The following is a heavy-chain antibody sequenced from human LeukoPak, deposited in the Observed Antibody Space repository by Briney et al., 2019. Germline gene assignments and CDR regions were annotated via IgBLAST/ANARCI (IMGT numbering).Heavy chain of an antibody. Sequence: GASVKVSCKAFGQSLTGYFIHWVRQAPGQGLEWVGRIDPNTGDTIYAQNFQGRVTVTSATSISTAYMELSRLTSDDTAVYFCARLGLHGSGTYYFFDYWGQGTLVTVSS. J-gene: IGHJ4*02. D-gene: IGHD3-10*01. V-gene: IGHV1-2*06. CDR2: IDPNTGDT. CDR1: GQSLTGYF. CDR3: ARLGLHGSGTYYFFDY.